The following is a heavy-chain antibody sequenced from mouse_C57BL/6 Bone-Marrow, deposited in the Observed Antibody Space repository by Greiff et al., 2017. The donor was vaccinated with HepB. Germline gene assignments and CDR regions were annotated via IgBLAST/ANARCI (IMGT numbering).Heavy chain of an antibody. CDR1: GFTFSDYY. D-gene: IGHD4-1*01. V-gene: IGHV5-16*01. Sequence: EVQVVESEGGLVQPGSSMKLSCTASGFTFSDYYMAWVRQVPEKGLEWVANINYDGSSTYYLDSLKSRFIISRDNAKNILYLQMSSLKSEDTATYYCARALTGAYYFDYWGQGTTLTVSS. J-gene: IGHJ2*01. CDR2: INYDGSST. CDR3: ARALTGAYYFDY.